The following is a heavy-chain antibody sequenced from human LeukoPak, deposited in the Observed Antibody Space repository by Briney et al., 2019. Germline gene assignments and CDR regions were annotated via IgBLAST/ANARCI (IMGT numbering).Heavy chain of an antibody. D-gene: IGHD2-15*01. CDR2: ISYDGSNK. Sequence: PGGSLRLSCAASGFTFSSNDMNWVRQAPGKGLEWVAVISYDGSNKYYADSVKGRFTISRDSSMTTLYLQMNSLRGEDTAVYYCAKVMPPGRIRFYSYYMDVWGKGTTVTVS. V-gene: IGHV3-30*18. J-gene: IGHJ6*03. CDR1: GFTFSSND. CDR3: AKVMPPGRIRFYSYYMDV.